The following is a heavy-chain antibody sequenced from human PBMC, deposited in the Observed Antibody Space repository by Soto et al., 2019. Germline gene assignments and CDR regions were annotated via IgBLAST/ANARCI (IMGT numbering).Heavy chain of an antibody. CDR3: ARDGIPGGYFHL. CDR2: ISYDGSNK. V-gene: IGHV3-30-3*01. CDR1: GFTFSSYA. D-gene: IGHD1-26*01. J-gene: IGHJ2*01. Sequence: QVQLAESGGGVVQPGRSLRLSCAASGFTFSSYAMHWVRQAPGKGLEWVAVISYDGSNKYYADSVKGRFTISRDNSRNTLYVQMNSLRVEDTAVYYCARDGIPGGYFHLWGRGTLVTVSS.